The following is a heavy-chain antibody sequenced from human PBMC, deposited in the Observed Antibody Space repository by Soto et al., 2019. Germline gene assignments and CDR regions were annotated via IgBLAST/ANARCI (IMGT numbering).Heavy chain of an antibody. Sequence: QVQLVQSGPEVKKPGASVKVSCKASGYAFTSFGITWVRQAPGQGLEWMGWIGIYHGNTRYAQNLQGRVSMTRDTSTTTAHMELKSLTSDDTAVYYCARDRRVGANTDAYEIWGQGTMVTVSS. J-gene: IGHJ3*02. V-gene: IGHV1-18*01. CDR3: ARDRRVGANTDAYEI. CDR2: IGIYHGNT. CDR1: GYAFTSFG. D-gene: IGHD1-26*01.